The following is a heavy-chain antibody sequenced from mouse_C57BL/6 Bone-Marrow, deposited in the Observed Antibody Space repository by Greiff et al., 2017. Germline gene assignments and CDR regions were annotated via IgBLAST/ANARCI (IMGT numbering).Heavy chain of an antibody. Sequence: QVQLQQPGAELMKPGASVKFSCKATGYTFTGYWIEWVKQRPGHGLEWIGEILPGSGSTNYNEKFKGKATFTADTYSNTAYMQLGSLTTEDSAIYYCARGGGEWLPWFAYWGQGTLVTVSA. J-gene: IGHJ3*01. V-gene: IGHV1-9*01. CDR1: GYTFTGYW. CDR3: ARGGGEWLPWFAY. CDR2: ILPGSGST. D-gene: IGHD2-2*01.